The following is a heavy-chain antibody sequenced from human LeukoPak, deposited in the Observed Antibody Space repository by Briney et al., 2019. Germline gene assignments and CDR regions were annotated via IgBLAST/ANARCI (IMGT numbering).Heavy chain of an antibody. CDR3: AVVMGEKWFDP. D-gene: IGHD3-16*01. V-gene: IGHV3-48*01. J-gene: IGHJ5*02. CDR1: GFTFDDYA. CDR2: IRSSGSTI. Sequence: GGSLRLSCTASGFTFDDYAMYWVRQVPGKGLEWVSYIRSSGSTIYYADSVKGRFTISRDNAKNSLYLQMNSLRAEDTAVYYCAVVMGEKWFDPWGQGTLVTVSS.